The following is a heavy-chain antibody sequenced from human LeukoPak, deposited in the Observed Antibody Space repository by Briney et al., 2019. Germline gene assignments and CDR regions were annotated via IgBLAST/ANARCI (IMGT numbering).Heavy chain of an antibody. CDR3: ARGYYDSTHAFDI. CDR1: GYTFTGYY. Sequence: ASVKVSCKASGYTFTGYYMHWVRQAPGQGLEWMGWINPNSGGTNYAQKFQGWVTMTRDTSISTAYMELSRLRSDDTAVYYCARGYYDSTHAFDIWGQGTMATVSS. V-gene: IGHV1-2*04. CDR2: INPNSGGT. J-gene: IGHJ3*02. D-gene: IGHD3-22*01.